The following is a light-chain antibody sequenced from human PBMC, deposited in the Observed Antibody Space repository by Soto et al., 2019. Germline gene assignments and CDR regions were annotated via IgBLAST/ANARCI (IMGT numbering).Light chain of an antibody. CDR2: GAS. CDR1: ESVGSN. V-gene: IGKV3-15*01. CDR3: QQYYKWPPET. Sequence: EIVMTQSPAPLSVSPGERATLSCRSSESVGSNLAWYQQKPGQAPRLLIHGASKRATGIPARFSGSGSGTEFTLTISSLQSEDFAVYYCQQYYKWPPETFGQGTKVDIK. J-gene: IGKJ1*01.